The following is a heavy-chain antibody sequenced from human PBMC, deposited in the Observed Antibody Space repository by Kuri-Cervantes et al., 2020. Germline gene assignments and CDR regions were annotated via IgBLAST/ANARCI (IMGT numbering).Heavy chain of an antibody. CDR3: ARDGSITIFGVVSPWDYYYYYYMDV. CDR1: GFTFSTYA. J-gene: IGHJ6*03. D-gene: IGHD3-3*01. Sequence: GESLKISCAASGFTFSTYAMNWVRQAPGKGLEWVSGISGSGGNTYYADSVKGRFTISRDNAKNSLYLQMNSLRAEDTAVYYCARDGSITIFGVVSPWDYYYYYYMDVWGKGTTVTVSS. CDR2: ISGSGGNT. V-gene: IGHV3-23*01.